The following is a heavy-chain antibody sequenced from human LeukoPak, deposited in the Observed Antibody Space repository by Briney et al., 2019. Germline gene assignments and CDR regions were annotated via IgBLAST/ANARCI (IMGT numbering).Heavy chain of an antibody. Sequence: GGSLRLSCAASGFTFNSFYMSWVRQAPGKGLEWVSGITGSGGNTDYADSVKGRFTISRDNSKNTLYLQMNSLRAEDTAVYYCAKDQDRRVATILYDYWGQGTLVTVSS. D-gene: IGHD5-12*01. CDR2: ITGSGGNT. CDR1: GFTFNSFY. J-gene: IGHJ4*02. V-gene: IGHV3-23*01. CDR3: AKDQDRRVATILYDY.